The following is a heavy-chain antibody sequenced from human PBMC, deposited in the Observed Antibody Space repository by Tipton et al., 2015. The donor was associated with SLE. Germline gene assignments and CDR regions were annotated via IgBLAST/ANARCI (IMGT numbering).Heavy chain of an antibody. V-gene: IGHV4-59*01. CDR1: GGSISSYY. CDR3: ARDGGDHIDAFDI. D-gene: IGHD3-16*01. CDR2: IYYSGST. Sequence: TLSLTCTVSGGSISSYYWSWIRQPPGKGLEWIGYIYYSGSTNYNPSLKSRVTISVDTSKNQFSLKLSSVTAADTAVYYCARDGGDHIDAFDIWGQGTMVTVSS. J-gene: IGHJ3*02.